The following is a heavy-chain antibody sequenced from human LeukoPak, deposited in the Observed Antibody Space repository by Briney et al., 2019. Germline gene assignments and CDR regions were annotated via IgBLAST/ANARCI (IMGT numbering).Heavy chain of an antibody. J-gene: IGHJ3*02. V-gene: IGHV3-21*01. CDR1: GFTFSSYS. Sequence: GGSLRLSCAASGFTFSSYSMNWVRQAPGKGLEWVSSISSSSSYIYYADSVKGRFTISRDNAKNSLYLQMNSLRAEDTAVYYCARDRFPDGYNLGDDAFDIWGQGTMVTVSS. CDR2: ISSSSSYI. D-gene: IGHD5-24*01. CDR3: ARDRFPDGYNLGDDAFDI.